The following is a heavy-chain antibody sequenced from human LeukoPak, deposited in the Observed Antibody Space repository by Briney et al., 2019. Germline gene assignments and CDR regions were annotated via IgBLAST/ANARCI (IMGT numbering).Heavy chain of an antibody. CDR3: ARDYYYGGWFDS. CDR1: GGSISSYY. J-gene: IGHJ5*01. Sequence: SETLSLTCTVSGGSISSYYWSWIRQPPGKGLEWIGHIYYSGSTDYHPSLKSRVTISVDTSKNQFSLKLSSVTAADTAVYYCARDYYYGGWFDSWGQGTLVTVSS. V-gene: IGHV4-59*01. D-gene: IGHD3-10*01. CDR2: IYYSGST.